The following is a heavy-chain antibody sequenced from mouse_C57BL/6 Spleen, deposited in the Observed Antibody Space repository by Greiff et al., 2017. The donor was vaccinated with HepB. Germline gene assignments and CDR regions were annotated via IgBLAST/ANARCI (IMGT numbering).Heavy chain of an antibody. CDR2: ISSGSSTI. J-gene: IGHJ2*01. V-gene: IGHV5-17*01. D-gene: IGHD3-2*01. CDR3: ARDSPYYFDY. Sequence: EVMLVESGGGLVKPGGSLKLSCAASGFTFSDYGMHWVRQAPEKGLEWVAYISSGSSTIYYADTVKGRFTISRDNAKNTLFLQMTSLRSEDTAMYYCARDSPYYFDYWGQGTTLTVSS. CDR1: GFTFSDYG.